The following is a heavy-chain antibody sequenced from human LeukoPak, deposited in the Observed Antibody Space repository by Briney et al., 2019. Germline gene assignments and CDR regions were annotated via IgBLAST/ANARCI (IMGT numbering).Heavy chain of an antibody. CDR2: ISGHNGNT. Sequence: ASVKVSCKTSGYTFTNFGISWVRQAPGQGREWMGWISGHNGNTKYAKNLQDRVKMTIDTSTTTAYMELRSLTSDDTGVYYCARAGVNIGGIIVNSLDSWGQGTLVTVSS. J-gene: IGHJ4*02. CDR3: ARAGVNIGGIIVNSLDS. CDR1: GYTFTNFG. V-gene: IGHV1-18*01. D-gene: IGHD3-16*02.